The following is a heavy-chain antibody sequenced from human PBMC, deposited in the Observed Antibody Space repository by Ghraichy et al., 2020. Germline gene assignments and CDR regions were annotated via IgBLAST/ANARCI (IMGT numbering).Heavy chain of an antibody. D-gene: IGHD3-3*01. Sequence: SETMSLTCAVYGGSFSGYYWSWIRQPPGKGLEWIGEINHSGSTNYNPSLKSRVTISVDTSKNQFSLKLSSVTAADTAVDYCARGSRDFWSGYYSPPLFDYWGQGTLVTVSS. J-gene: IGHJ4*02. V-gene: IGHV4-34*01. CDR1: GGSFSGYY. CDR2: INHSGST. CDR3: ARGSRDFWSGYYSPPLFDY.